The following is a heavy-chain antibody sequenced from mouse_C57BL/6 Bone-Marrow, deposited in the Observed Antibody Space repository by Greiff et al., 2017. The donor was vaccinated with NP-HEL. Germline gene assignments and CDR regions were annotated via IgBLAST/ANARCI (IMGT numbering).Heavy chain of an antibody. CDR3: ARGYDYAYYYAMDY. D-gene: IGHD2-4*01. Sequence: EVKLVESGGGLVKPGGSLKLSCAASGFTFSDYGMHWVRQAPEKGLEWVAYISSGSSTIYYADTVKGRFTISRDNAKNTLFLQMTSLRSEDTAMYYCARGYDYAYYYAMDYWGQGTSVTVSS. V-gene: IGHV5-17*01. J-gene: IGHJ4*01. CDR2: ISSGSSTI. CDR1: GFTFSDYG.